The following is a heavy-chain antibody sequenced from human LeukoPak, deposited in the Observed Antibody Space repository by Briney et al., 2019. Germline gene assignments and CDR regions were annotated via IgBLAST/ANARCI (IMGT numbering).Heavy chain of an antibody. Sequence: SETLSLTCTVSGGSISSGGYYWSWIRQHPGKGLEWIGYIYYSGSTYYNPSLKSRVTISVDTSKNQFSLKLSSVTAADTAVYYCARDVGDLDYDYVWGSYPNRWFDPWGQGTLVTVSS. D-gene: IGHD3-16*02. CDR1: GGSISSGGYY. J-gene: IGHJ5*02. CDR3: ARDVGDLDYDYVWGSYPNRWFDP. V-gene: IGHV4-31*03. CDR2: IYYSGST.